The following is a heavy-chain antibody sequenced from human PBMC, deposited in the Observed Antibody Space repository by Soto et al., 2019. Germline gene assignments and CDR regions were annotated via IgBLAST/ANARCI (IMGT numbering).Heavy chain of an antibody. CDR1: GFTFDDHT. Sequence: DAQLVESGGGLVQPGKSLRISCVASGFTFDDHTMHWVRQAPGRGLEWVSCISWNSGIIGYADSVKGRFTISRDNAKNSLYLRMDSLRPEDTAVYYFTKDTHSPSGYFEAFDVWGQGTKVTVSS. CDR2: ISWNSGII. D-gene: IGHD3-22*01. CDR3: TKDTHSPSGYFEAFDV. V-gene: IGHV3-9*01. J-gene: IGHJ3*01.